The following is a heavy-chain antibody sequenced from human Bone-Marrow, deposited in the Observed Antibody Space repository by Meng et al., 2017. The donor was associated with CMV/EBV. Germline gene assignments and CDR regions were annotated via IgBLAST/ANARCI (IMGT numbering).Heavy chain of an antibody. CDR1: EFTVSRNY. CDR3: AGESGLPNGMDV. J-gene: IGHJ6*01. Sequence: GESLKISCAASEFTVSRNYMNWVRQARGKGLEWVSVIYGGQTTYYADSVKGRFTISRDNSKNTVFLQMDGLRVEDTAVYYCAGESGLPNGMDVWGRGTTVTVSS. V-gene: IGHV3-53*01. D-gene: IGHD4-11*01. CDR2: IYGGQTT.